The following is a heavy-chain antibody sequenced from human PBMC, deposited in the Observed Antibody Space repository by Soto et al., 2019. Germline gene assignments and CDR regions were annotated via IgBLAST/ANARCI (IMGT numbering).Heavy chain of an antibody. CDR1: GCTFTSYG. Sequence: XSGKISCKGTGCTFTSYGSRLVRQAPGQGLEWMGWISAYNGNTNYSQKLQGRVTMTTDTSTSTAYMELRSLRSDDTAVYYCARLSSTSCCSPALKWFDSWGQGTLVPVSP. J-gene: IGHJ5*01. D-gene: IGHD2-2*01. V-gene: IGHV1-18*04. CDR2: ISAYNGNT. CDR3: ARLSSTSCCSPALKWFDS.